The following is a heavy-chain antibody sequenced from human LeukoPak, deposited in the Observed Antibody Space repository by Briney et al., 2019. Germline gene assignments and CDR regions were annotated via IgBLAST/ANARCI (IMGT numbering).Heavy chain of an antibody. CDR2: INPNSGGT. Sequence: ASVKVSCKASGYTLTGYYMHWVRQAPGQGLEWMGWINPNSGGTNYAQKFQGRVTMTRDTSISTAYMELSRLRSDDTAVYYCAREWIQLWLPRAGYYFDYWGQGTLVTVSS. CDR3: AREWIQLWLPRAGYYFDY. D-gene: IGHD5-18*01. J-gene: IGHJ4*02. V-gene: IGHV1-2*02. CDR1: GYTLTGYY.